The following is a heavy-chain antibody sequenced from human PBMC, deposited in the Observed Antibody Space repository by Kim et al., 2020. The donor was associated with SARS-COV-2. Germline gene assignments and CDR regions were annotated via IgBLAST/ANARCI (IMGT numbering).Heavy chain of an antibody. Sequence: GGSLRLSCAASGFTFSSYGMHWVRQAPGKGLEWVAVIWYDGSNKYYADSVKGRFTISRDNSKNTLYLQMNSLRAEDTAVYYCARERDYGDAFDYWGQGTLVTVSS. D-gene: IGHD4-17*01. CDR2: IWYDGSNK. CDR3: ARERDYGDAFDY. J-gene: IGHJ4*02. CDR1: GFTFSSYG. V-gene: IGHV3-33*01.